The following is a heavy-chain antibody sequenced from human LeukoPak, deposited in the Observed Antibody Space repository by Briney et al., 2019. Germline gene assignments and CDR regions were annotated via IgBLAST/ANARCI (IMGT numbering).Heavy chain of an antibody. Sequence: SETLSLTCAVYGGSFSGYYWSWIRQPPGKGLEWIGEINHSGSTYYNPSLKSRVTISVDTSKNQFSLKLSSVTAADTAVYYCARVPPTYGDYFDYWGQGTLVTVSS. D-gene: IGHD4-17*01. CDR2: INHSGST. J-gene: IGHJ4*02. CDR1: GGSFSGYY. CDR3: ARVPPTYGDYFDY. V-gene: IGHV4-34*01.